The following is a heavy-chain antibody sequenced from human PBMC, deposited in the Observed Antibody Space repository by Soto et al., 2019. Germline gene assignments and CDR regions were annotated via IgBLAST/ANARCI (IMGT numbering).Heavy chain of an antibody. CDR2: INHSGST. CDR3: ARTRYNWNYGDWFDP. Sequence: GSFSGYSWSWIRQPPGKGLEWIGEINHSGSTNYNPSLKSRVTISVDTSKNQFSLKLSSVTAADTAVYYCARTRYNWNYGDWFDPWGQGTLVTVSS. CDR1: GSFSGYS. J-gene: IGHJ5*02. V-gene: IGHV4-34*01. D-gene: IGHD1-7*01.